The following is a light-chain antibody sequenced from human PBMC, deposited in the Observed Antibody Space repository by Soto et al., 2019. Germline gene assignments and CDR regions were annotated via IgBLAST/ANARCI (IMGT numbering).Light chain of an antibody. Sequence: SVLTQSPRTLSLSTAERATHFCMTSQSVSSSYLAWYQQKPGQAPRLLIYGASSRATGIPDRFSGSGSGTDFTLTISRLEPEDFAVYYCQQYGSSPPRYTSGQGTKVDIK. CDR1: QSVSSSY. CDR2: GAS. CDR3: QQYGSSPPRYT. V-gene: IGKV3-20*01. J-gene: IGKJ2*01.